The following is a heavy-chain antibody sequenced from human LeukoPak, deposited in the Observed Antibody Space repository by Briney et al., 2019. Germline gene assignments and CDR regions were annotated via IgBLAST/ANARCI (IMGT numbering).Heavy chain of an antibody. CDR2: INHSGST. J-gene: IGHJ3*02. CDR1: GGSFSGYY. D-gene: IGHD3-22*01. CDR3: ARLLRGGRDTPMVTMIVVRAKSGAFDI. V-gene: IGHV4-34*01. Sequence: SETLSLTCAVYGGSFSGYYWSWIRQPPGKGLEWIGEINHSGSTDYNPSLKSRVTISVDTSKNQFSLKLSSVTAADTAVYYCARLLRGGRDTPMVTMIVVRAKSGAFDIWGQGTMVTVSS.